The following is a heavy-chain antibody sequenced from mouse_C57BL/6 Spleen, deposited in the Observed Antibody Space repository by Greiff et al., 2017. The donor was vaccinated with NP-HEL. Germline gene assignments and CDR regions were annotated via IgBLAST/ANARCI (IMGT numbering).Heavy chain of an antibody. CDR1: GYAFSSSW. V-gene: IGHV1-82*01. D-gene: IGHD1-1*01. J-gene: IGHJ3*01. CDR3: ARDYYCSSYSDY. Sequence: QVQLQQSGPELVKPGASVKISCKASGYAFSSSWMNWVQQSPGKGLEWIGLIYPGDGDTNYTGKLKGKATLTADKSSSTAYMQLSSLTSEDSAVDFCARDYYCSSYSDYWGQGTLVTVSA. CDR2: IYPGDGDT.